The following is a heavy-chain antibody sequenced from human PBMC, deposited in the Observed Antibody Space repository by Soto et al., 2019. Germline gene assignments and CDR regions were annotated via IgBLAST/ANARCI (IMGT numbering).Heavy chain of an antibody. J-gene: IGHJ2*01. CDR1: GGTFSSHT. CDR3: ARPDFGDYWYFDL. V-gene: IGHV1-69*08. CDR2: IIPALGTA. D-gene: IGHD4-17*01. Sequence: QAQLVQSGAEVKKPGSSVKVSCKASGGTFSSHTFSWVRQAPGQGLEWVGRIIPALGTATYAQKFQGRVTITADESATTVYMELNSLRSEDTAVYYCARPDFGDYWYFDLWGRGTLVTVSS.